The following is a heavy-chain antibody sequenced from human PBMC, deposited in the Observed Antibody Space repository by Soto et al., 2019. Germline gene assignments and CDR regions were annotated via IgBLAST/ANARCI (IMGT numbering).Heavy chain of an antibody. V-gene: IGHV4-34*01. Sequence: SETLSLTCAFYGWSFSGYYWSWIRQPTGKGLEWIGEINHSGSTNYNPSLKSRVTISVDTSKNQFSLKLSSVTAADTAVYYCAREVFCSGGSCYVYWGQGTLVTVSS. CDR3: AREVFCSGGSCYVY. CDR1: GWSFSGYY. D-gene: IGHD2-15*01. J-gene: IGHJ4*02. CDR2: INHSGST.